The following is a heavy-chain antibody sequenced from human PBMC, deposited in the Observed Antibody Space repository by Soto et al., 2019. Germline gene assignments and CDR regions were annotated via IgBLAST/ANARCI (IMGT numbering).Heavy chain of an antibody. Sequence: GGSLRLSCAASGFTFSSYWMSWVRQAPGKGLEWVANIKEDGSEKYYVDSVKGRFTISRDNAKNTLYLQMNNLRVEDTAIYYCARGGDQDYWGQGTLVTVSS. D-gene: IGHD2-21*02. CDR3: ARGGDQDY. J-gene: IGHJ4*02. CDR2: IKEDGSEK. CDR1: GFTFSSYW. V-gene: IGHV3-7*02.